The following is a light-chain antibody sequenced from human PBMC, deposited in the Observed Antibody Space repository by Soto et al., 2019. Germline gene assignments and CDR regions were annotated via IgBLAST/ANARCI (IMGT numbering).Light chain of an antibody. Sequence: QLVLTQPASVSGSPGQSITISCTGTSSDVGAYNYVSWYQHHPGKAPKLLIYDVTNRPSGVSNRFSGSKSGNTASLTISGLQAEDEADYYCSSYTSVDTHLFGGGTKLTVL. CDR2: DVT. CDR3: SSYTSVDTHL. J-gene: IGLJ2*01. V-gene: IGLV2-14*01. CDR1: SSDVGAYNY.